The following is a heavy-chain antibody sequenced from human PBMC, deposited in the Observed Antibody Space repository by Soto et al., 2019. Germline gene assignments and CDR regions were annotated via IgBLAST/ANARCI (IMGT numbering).Heavy chain of an antibody. J-gene: IGHJ4*02. CDR2: INAGNGNT. CDR1: GYTFTSYA. Sequence: QVQLVQSGAEVKKPGASVKVSCKASGYTFTSYAMHWVRQAPGQRLEWMGWINAGNGNTKYSQKFQGRVTITRDTSASTAYMELSSLRSEDTAVYYCARGGNYFQYFDHWGQGTLVTVSS. CDR3: ARGGNYFQYFDH. V-gene: IGHV1-3*01. D-gene: IGHD1-26*01.